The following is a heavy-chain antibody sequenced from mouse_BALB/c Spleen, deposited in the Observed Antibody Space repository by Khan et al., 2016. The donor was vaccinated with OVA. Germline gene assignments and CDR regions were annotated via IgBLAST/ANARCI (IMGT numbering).Heavy chain of an antibody. CDR3: TRSILLYFDY. V-gene: IGHV14-1*02. J-gene: IGHJ2*01. CDR2: IDPENGNS. D-gene: IGHD2-3*01. Sequence: VQLQQSGAELVRPGALVKLSCKGAGFNIKDYYMQWVKQRPEQGLEWIGWIDPENGNSIYDPIFQGKASITADTSSNTAYLQLSRLTSEDHAVYYCTRSILLYFDYWGQGTTLTVSS. CDR1: GFNIKDYY.